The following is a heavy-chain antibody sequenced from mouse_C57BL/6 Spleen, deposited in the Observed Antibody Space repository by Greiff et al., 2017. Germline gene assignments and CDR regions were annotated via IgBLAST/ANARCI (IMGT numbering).Heavy chain of an antibody. CDR3: AKGWDGYAMDY. CDR2: IWRGGST. V-gene: IGHV2-5*01. CDR1: GFSLPSSG. J-gene: IGHJ4*01. Sequence: QVQLQQSGPGLVQPSQSLSITCTVSGFSLPSSGVHWVRQSPGKGLEWLGVIWRGGSTDYNAAFMSRLSITKYNSTRQVFFKMNSLQADDTAIDYCAKGWDGYAMDYWGQGTSVTVSS. D-gene: IGHD4-1*01.